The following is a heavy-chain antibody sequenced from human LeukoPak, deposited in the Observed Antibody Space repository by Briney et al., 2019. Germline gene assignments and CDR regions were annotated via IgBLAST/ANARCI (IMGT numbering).Heavy chain of an antibody. Sequence: SVKVSCKASGGTFSSYAISWVRQAPGQGLEWMGRIIPILGIANYAQKFQGRVTITADKSTSTAYMELSSLRSEDTAVYYCARGKLGYYYYHMDAWGKGTTVTVSS. J-gene: IGHJ6*03. CDR3: ARGKLGYYYYHMDA. CDR1: GGTFSSYA. CDR2: IIPILGIA. D-gene: IGHD3-3*02. V-gene: IGHV1-69*04.